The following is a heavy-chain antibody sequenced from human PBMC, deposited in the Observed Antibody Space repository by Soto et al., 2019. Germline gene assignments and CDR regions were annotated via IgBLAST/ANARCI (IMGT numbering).Heavy chain of an antibody. D-gene: IGHD3-10*01. V-gene: IGHV4-59*01. J-gene: IGHJ4*02. CDR3: ARPYGSGSYYNPVYFDY. CDR2: IYYSGST. Sequence: PSETLSLTCTVSGGSISSYYWSWIRQPPGKGLEWIGYIYYSGSTNYNPSLKSRVTISVDTSKNQFSLKLSSVTAADTAVYYCARPYGSGSYYNPVYFDYWGQGTLVTVSS. CDR1: GGSISSYY.